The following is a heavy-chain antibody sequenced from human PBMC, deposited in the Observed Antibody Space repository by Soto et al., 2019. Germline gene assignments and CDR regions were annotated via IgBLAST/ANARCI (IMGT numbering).Heavy chain of an antibody. D-gene: IGHD3-22*01. CDR3: ARANCYDSSGYSEFDY. Sequence: SQTLSLTCAISGDSVSSNSAAWNWIRQSPSRGLEWLGRTYYRSKWYNDYAVSVKSRITINPDTSKNQFSLQLNSVTPEDTAVYYCARANCYDSSGYSEFDYWGQGTLVTVSS. CDR1: GDSVSSNSAA. J-gene: IGHJ4*02. CDR2: TYYRSKWYN. V-gene: IGHV6-1*01.